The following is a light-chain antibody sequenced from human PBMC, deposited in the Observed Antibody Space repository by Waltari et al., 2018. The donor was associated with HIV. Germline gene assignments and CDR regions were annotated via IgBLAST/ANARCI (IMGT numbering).Light chain of an antibody. J-gene: IGLJ3*02. CDR3: CSYAGSSTWV. CDR1: SSDVGRYTF. CDR2: EVS. V-gene: IGLV2-23*02. Sequence: QSALTQPASVSGSPGQSITISCTGTSSDVGRYTFVTWYQQHPGKAPKLMIYEVSKRPSGVSNRFSGSKSGNTASLTISGLQAEDEADYYCCSYAGSSTWVFGGGTKLTVL.